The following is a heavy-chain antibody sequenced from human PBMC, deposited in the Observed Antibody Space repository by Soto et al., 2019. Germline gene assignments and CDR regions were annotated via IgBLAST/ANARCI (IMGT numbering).Heavy chain of an antibody. CDR1: GYTFTSYG. CDR3: ASQRGGYYDSSGYYWWAEEDY. V-gene: IGHV1-18*01. D-gene: IGHD3-22*01. Sequence: QVQLVQSGAEVKKPGASVKVSCKASGYTFTSYGISWVRQAPGQGLEWMGWISAYNGNTNYAQKLQGRVTMTTDTSTSTAYMGLRSLRSDDTAVYYCASQRGGYYDSSGYYWWAEEDYWGQGTLVTVSS. CDR2: ISAYNGNT. J-gene: IGHJ4*02.